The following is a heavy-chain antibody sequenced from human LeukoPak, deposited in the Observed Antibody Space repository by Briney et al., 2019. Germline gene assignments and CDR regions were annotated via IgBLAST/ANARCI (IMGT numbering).Heavy chain of an antibody. D-gene: IGHD4-11*01. Sequence: SVMVSCKASGGTFSTYAIIWVRQAPGQGLEWMGGIIPIFATAKYAQNFQGRVTITADESTTTAYMELSSLGSEDTAVYYCARLTTAYYYYYYMDVWGKGTTVTVSS. CDR2: IIPIFATA. CDR1: GGTFSTYA. CDR3: ARLTTAYYYYYYMDV. J-gene: IGHJ6*03. V-gene: IGHV1-69*01.